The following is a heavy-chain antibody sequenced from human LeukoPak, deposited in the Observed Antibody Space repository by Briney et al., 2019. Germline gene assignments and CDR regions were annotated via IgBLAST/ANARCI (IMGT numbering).Heavy chain of an antibody. CDR2: IYYTGGT. CDR3: ARGGGWYEN. D-gene: IGHD6-19*01. V-gene: IGHV4-59*01. J-gene: IGHJ4*02. Sequence: PSETLSLTCTVSGGSINNYYWSWIRQPPGKELEWIGYIYYTGGTNYNPSLKSRVTILVDPSKNQFSLKLSSVTTADTAVYYCARGGGWYENWGQGTLVTVSP. CDR1: GGSINNYY.